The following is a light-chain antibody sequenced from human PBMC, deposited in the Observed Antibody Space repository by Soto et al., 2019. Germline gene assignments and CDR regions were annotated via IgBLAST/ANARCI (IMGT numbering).Light chain of an antibody. CDR1: SSEVGGYNY. CDR3: SSYTSSSTLVV. Sequence: QSALTQPASVSGSPGQSITISCTGTSSEVGGYNYVYWYQQHPGKAPKLMIYDVSTRPSGVSNRFSGSKSGNTASLTISGLQAEDEADYYCSSYTSSSTLVVCGGGTKVTVL. V-gene: IGLV2-14*01. CDR2: DVS. J-gene: IGLJ2*01.